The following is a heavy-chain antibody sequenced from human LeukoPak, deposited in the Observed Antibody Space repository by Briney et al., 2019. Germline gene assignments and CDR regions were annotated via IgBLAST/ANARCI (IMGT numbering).Heavy chain of an antibody. V-gene: IGHV3-21*01. CDR1: GFTVSSNY. J-gene: IGHJ4*02. D-gene: IGHD5-18*01. Sequence: GGSPRLSCAASGFTVSSNYMSWVRQAPGKGLEWVSSISSSSSYIYYADSVKGRFTISRDNAKNSLYLQMNSLRAEDTAVYYCARGTAMATYYFDYWGQGTLVTGSS. CDR3: ARGTAMATYYFDY. CDR2: ISSSSSYI.